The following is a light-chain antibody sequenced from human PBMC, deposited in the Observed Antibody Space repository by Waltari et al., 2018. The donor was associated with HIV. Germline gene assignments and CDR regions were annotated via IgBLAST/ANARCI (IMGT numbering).Light chain of an antibody. CDR3: GAWDGGLSAGV. Sequence: QSVLTQPPSVSSPPGHSVTISCSGTSSDIGNNYVTWYQQVPGKTPKVVIYDNNKRPSGIPDRFSGSKSGTSATLAITGLQTGDEADYYCGAWDGGLSAGVFGGGTKLTVL. V-gene: IGLV1-51*01. J-gene: IGLJ3*02. CDR1: SSDIGNNY. CDR2: DNN.